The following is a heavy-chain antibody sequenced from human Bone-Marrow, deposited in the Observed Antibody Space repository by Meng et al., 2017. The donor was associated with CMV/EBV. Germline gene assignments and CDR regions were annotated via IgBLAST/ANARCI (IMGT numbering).Heavy chain of an antibody. CDR1: GGSISSYY. CDR3: ARSQYFDCLLPPPYYYYGMDV. Sequence: GSLRLSCTVSGGSISSYYWSWIRQPPGKGLEWIGYIYYSGSTNYNPSLKSRVTISVDTSKNQFSLKLSSVTAADTAVYYCARSQYFDCLLPPPYYYYGMDVWGQGTTVTVSS. CDR2: IYYSGST. V-gene: IGHV4-59*01. D-gene: IGHD3-9*01. J-gene: IGHJ6*02.